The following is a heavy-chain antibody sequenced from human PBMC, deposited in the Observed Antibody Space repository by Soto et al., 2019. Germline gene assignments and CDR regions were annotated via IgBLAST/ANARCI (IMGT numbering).Heavy chain of an antibody. CDR2: INAGNGNT. J-gene: IGHJ6*02. CDR1: GYTFTGYA. Sequence: GASVKVSCKASGYTFTGYAMHWVRQAPGQRLEWMGWINAGNGNTKYSQKFQGRVTITRDTSASTAYMELSSLRSEDTAVYYCARDPVPAAIRGTYYYYGMDVWGQGTTVTVSS. CDR3: ARDPVPAAIRGTYYYYGMDV. D-gene: IGHD2-2*02. V-gene: IGHV1-3*01.